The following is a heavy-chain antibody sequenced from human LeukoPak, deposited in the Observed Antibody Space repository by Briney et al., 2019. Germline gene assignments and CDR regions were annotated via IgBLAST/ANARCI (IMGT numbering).Heavy chain of an antibody. Sequence: ASVKVSCKASGYTFTSYDINWVRQATGQGLEWMGWMNPNSANTGYAQRFQGRVTMTRNTSISTAYMELSSLRSEDTAVYYCARGVKEYCCNYWGQGTLVTVSS. J-gene: IGHJ4*02. D-gene: IGHD2/OR15-2a*01. CDR3: ARGVKEYCCNY. V-gene: IGHV1-8*02. CDR2: MNPNSANT. CDR1: GYTFTSYD.